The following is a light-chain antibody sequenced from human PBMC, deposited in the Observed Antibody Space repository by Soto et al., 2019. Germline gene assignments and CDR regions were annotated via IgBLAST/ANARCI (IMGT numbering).Light chain of an antibody. CDR1: QDISTS. CDR3: QHLRTYPFS. V-gene: IGKV1-9*01. J-gene: IGKJ2*03. CDR2: PAS. Sequence: DIQLTQSPSFLSASVGDRVTVSCRASQDISTSLAWFQQKAGKVPQLLVYPASTLQDGIPSRFSGSGSGTYFTLTINNLQAEDFATYYCQHLRTYPFSVGRGTKVDIK.